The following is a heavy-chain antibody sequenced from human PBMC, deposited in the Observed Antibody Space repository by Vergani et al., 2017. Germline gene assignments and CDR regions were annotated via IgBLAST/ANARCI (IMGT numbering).Heavy chain of an antibody. Sequence: QVQLVQSGAEGKKPGASVKVPCKASGYTFPSYGITWVRQAPGQGPEWMGWISAYNGNTNYAQKLQGRVTMTTDTSTSTAYMELRSLRSEDTAVYYCARESGYSSSSDYWGQGTLVTVSS. V-gene: IGHV1-18*01. J-gene: IGHJ4*02. CDR1: GYTFPSYG. CDR2: ISAYNGNT. D-gene: IGHD6-6*01. CDR3: ARESGYSSSSDY.